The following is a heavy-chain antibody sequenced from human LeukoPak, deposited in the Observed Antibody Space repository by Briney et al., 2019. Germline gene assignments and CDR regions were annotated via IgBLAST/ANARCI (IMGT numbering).Heavy chain of an antibody. D-gene: IGHD4/OR15-4a*01. CDR1: GGSITSYY. Sequence: ASETLSLTCTVSGGSITSYYWSWIRQPPGKGLEWIGYIYYSGSSNYNPSLKSRVTISVDTSKNQFTLKLNSVTAADTAVYYCARDLAWCAFDYWGQGTLVTVSS. J-gene: IGHJ4*02. CDR3: ARDLAWCAFDY. V-gene: IGHV4-59*01. CDR2: IYYSGSS.